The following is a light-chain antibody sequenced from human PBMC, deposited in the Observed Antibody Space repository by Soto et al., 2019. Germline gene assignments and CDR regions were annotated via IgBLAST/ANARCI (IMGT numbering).Light chain of an antibody. V-gene: IGLV2-14*01. CDR1: SSDIGASNF. CDR2: EAT. J-gene: IGLJ1*01. CDR3: ISYKTDDTFV. Sequence: QSVLTQPPSVSGSPGQSITVSCTGTSSDIGASNFVSWYQHLPGRAPNVIIFEATNRPSGVSDRFSGSKAGITASLTSSGLQADDEGEYFCISYKTDDTFVFGTGTKLTVL.